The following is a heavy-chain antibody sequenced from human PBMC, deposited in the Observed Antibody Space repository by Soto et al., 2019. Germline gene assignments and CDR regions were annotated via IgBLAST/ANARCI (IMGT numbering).Heavy chain of an antibody. Sequence: EVQLVESGGGLVQPGGSLRLSCAASGFTFSSYTMHWVRQAPGKGLECVSSISGNGGSTDYANSVKGRFKITRDNSKNTLFLQIGSLSVEDMAVYYCARRATYYYFDLWGRCTLVTVSS. J-gene: IGHJ2*01. CDR2: ISGNGGST. CDR3: ARRATYYYFDL. V-gene: IGHV3-64*01. CDR1: GFTFSSYT.